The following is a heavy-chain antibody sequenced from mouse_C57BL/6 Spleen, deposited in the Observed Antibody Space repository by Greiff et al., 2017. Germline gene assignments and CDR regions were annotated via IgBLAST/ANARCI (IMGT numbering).Heavy chain of an antibody. J-gene: IGHJ3*01. CDR1: GYTFTSYG. V-gene: IGHV1-81*01. CDR3: GWSLFSY. D-gene: IGHD1-1*02. Sequence: VQLQQSGAELARPGASVKLSCTASGYTFTSYGISWVKQRTGQGLEGIGEIYPRSGNTYYNEKFKGKATLTADKSSSTAYMELRSLTSEDYAVYFCGWSLFSYWGQGALVTVSA. CDR2: IYPRSGNT.